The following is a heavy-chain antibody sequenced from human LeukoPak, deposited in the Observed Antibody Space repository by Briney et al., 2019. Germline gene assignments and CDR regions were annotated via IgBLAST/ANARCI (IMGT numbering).Heavy chain of an antibody. CDR2: INHSGST. V-gene: IGHV4-34*01. CDR1: GGSFSGYY. Sequence: SETLSLTCAVYGGSFSGYYWSWIRQPPGKGLEWIGEINHSGSTNYNPSLKSRVTISVDTSKNQFSLKLSSVTAADTAVYYCARETLGYCSGGSCYSSGFDYWGQGTLATVSS. J-gene: IGHJ4*02. D-gene: IGHD2-15*01. CDR3: ARETLGYCSGGSCYSSGFDY.